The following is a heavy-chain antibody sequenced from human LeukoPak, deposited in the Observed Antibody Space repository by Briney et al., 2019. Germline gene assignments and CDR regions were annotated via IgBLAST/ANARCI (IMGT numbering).Heavy chain of an antibody. CDR3: ARGGEWDRPLYYYYMDV. V-gene: IGHV7-4-1*02. CDR2: INTNTGTP. CDR1: GYTLTNYA. J-gene: IGHJ6*03. D-gene: IGHD1-26*01. Sequence: GASVKVSCKASGYTLTNYAMNWVRQAPGQGLEWMGWINTNTGTPLYAQGFTGRFVFSLDTSVNTAYLQISSLKTEDTGVYYCARGGEWDRPLYYYYMDVWGKGTTVTVSS.